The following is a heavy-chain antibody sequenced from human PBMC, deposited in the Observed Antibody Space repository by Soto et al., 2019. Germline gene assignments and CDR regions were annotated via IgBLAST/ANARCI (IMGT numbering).Heavy chain of an antibody. V-gene: IGHV3-23*01. CDR2: ISGSGGST. Sequence: EVQLLESGGGLVQPGGSLRLSGTASGFTFSSYAMSWVRQAPGKGLEWVSAISGSGGSTYYADSVKGRFTISRDNSKNTLYLQMNSLRAEDTAVYYCAKEGGRGGGCFDYWGQGTLVTVSS. CDR3: AKEGGRGGGCFDY. J-gene: IGHJ4*02. CDR1: GFTFSSYA. D-gene: IGHD3-16*01.